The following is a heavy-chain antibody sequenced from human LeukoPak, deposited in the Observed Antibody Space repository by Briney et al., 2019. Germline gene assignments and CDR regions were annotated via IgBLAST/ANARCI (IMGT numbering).Heavy chain of an antibody. Sequence: GASVKVSCKTSGYIFTDYAIVWVRQAPGQGLKWIGWVGTYDGKTNYAQEVQDRVTVTTDTSASTAYVELRSLTSDDTALYYCAKLMDNNYDGSAFDYWGQGTLVTVSS. CDR3: AKLMDNNYDGSAFDY. V-gene: IGHV1-18*01. J-gene: IGHJ4*02. CDR2: VGTYDGKT. CDR1: GYIFTDYA. D-gene: IGHD3-22*01.